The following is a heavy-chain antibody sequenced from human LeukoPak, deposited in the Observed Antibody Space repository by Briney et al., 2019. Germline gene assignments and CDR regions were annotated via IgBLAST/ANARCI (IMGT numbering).Heavy chain of an antibody. CDR3: ARQGSGWYRGYYYYMDV. V-gene: IGHV4-34*01. CDR2: INHSGST. J-gene: IGHJ6*03. D-gene: IGHD6-19*01. CDR1: GGSFSGYY. Sequence: SETLSLTCAVYGGSFSGYYWSWIRQPPGKGLEWIGEINHSGSTNYNPSLKSRVTISVDTSKNQFSLKLSSVTAADTAVYYCARQGSGWYRGYYYYMDVWGKGTTVTVSS.